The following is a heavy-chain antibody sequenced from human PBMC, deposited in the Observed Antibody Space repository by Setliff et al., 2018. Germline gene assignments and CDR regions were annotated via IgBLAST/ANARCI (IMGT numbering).Heavy chain of an antibody. CDR3: ARDGGEY. CDR2: IKQDGSEK. D-gene: IGHD3-16*01. J-gene: IGHJ4*02. Sequence: PGGSLRLSCTASGFIFRGYGVNWVRQAPGKGLEWVANIKQDGSEKYYVDSVKGRFTISRDNAKNSLYLQMNSLRAEDTAVYYCARDGGEYWGQGTLVTVSS. CDR1: GFIFRGYG. V-gene: IGHV3-7*01.